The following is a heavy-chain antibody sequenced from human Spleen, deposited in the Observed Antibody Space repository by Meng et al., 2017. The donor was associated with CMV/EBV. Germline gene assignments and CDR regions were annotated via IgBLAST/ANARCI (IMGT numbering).Heavy chain of an antibody. V-gene: IGHV4-34*01. CDR3: ARGGRSPQAPRSSTSSHYKNWFDP. CDR2: INHSGST. D-gene: IGHD2-2*01. J-gene: IGHJ5*02. CDR1: GWSFSGYY. Sequence: QVQLQQWGAGLLKPSEXLSLTCAVYGWSFSGYYWSWIRQPPGKGLEWIGEINHSGSTNYNPSLKSRVTISVDTSKNQFSLKLSSVTAADTAVYYCARGGRSPQAPRSSTSSHYKNWFDPGGQGTLVTVSS.